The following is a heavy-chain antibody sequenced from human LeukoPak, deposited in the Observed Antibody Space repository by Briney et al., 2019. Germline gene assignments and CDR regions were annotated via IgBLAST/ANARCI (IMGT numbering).Heavy chain of an antibody. CDR1: GFTFSSCS. V-gene: IGHV3-48*01. CDR3: AKYQGKTDCSSTSCYTYYGMDV. D-gene: IGHD2-2*02. Sequence: GGSLRLSCAASGFTFSSCSMNWVRQAPGKGLEWVSYISSSSSTIYYADSVKGRFTISRDNSKNTLYLQMNSLRAEDTAVYYCAKYQGKTDCSSTSCYTYYGMDVWGQGTTVTVSS. CDR2: ISSSSSTI. J-gene: IGHJ6*02.